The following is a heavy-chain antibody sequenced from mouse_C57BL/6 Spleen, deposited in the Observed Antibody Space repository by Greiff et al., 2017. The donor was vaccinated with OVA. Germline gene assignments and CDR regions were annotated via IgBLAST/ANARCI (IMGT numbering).Heavy chain of an antibody. CDR2: INPNNGGT. CDR3: ARMGWLLRSLFAY. J-gene: IGHJ3*01. Sequence: EVQLQQSGPELVKPGASVKISCKASGYTFTDYYMNWVKQSHGKSLEWIGDINPNNGGTSYNQKFKGKATLTVDKSSSTAYMELRSLTSEDSAVYYCARMGWLLRSLFAYWGQGTLVTVSA. V-gene: IGHV1-26*01. CDR1: GYTFTDYY. D-gene: IGHD2-3*01.